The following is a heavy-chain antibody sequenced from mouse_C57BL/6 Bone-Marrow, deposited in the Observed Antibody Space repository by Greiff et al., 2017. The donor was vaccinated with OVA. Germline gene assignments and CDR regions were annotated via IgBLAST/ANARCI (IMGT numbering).Heavy chain of an antibody. Sequence: VQLQESGTVLVRPGASVKMSCKTSGYTFTSSWMHWVTQRPGQGLEWIGAIYPGNGDTSYNQKFKGKATLTAVTSASTAYMELSSLTNEDSAVYDCTRLGLAYWGQGTLVTVSA. J-gene: IGHJ3*01. CDR1: GYTFTSSW. CDR3: TRLGLAY. V-gene: IGHV1-5*01. D-gene: IGHD4-1*01. CDR2: IYPGNGDT.